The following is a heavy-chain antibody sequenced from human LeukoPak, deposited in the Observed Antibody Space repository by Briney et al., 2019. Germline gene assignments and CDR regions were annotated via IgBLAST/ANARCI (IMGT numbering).Heavy chain of an antibody. V-gene: IGHV4-4*09. Sequence: KASETLSLTCSVSGGSISTYHWSWIRQPPGKGLEWIGYIYSSGSTNYNPSLKSRVTISIDTSKNQFSLQLSSVTAADTAVYYCARLGGSSFKDWGQGTLVTVSS. CDR1: GGSISTYH. CDR3: ARLGGSSFKD. D-gene: IGHD6-6*01. J-gene: IGHJ4*02. CDR2: IYSSGST.